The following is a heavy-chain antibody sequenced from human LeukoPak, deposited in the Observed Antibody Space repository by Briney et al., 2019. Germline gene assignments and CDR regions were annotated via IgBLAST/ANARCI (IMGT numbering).Heavy chain of an antibody. CDR2: TSYDGTSE. D-gene: IGHD1-26*01. Sequence: GGSLRLSCAASGFSFRRYDMHWVRQAPGKGLEWVAATSYDGTSELYADFVKGRFSISRDNSRNTLSLQMDTLRPEDTAICYCARAKGLAGSYLDNWFDPWGQGTRVIVSS. J-gene: IGHJ5*02. V-gene: IGHV3-30*04. CDR1: GFSFRRYD. CDR3: ARAKGLAGSYLDNWFDP.